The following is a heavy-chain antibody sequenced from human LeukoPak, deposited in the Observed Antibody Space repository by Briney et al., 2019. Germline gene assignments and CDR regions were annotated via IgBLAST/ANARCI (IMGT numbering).Heavy chain of an antibody. CDR3: AKVPYSGSDNWFDP. D-gene: IGHD1-26*01. CDR2: ISGSGGST. J-gene: IGHJ5*02. Sequence: GGSLRLSCAASGFTFSSYAMSWVRQAPGKGLDWVSAISGSGGSTYYADSVKGRFTISRDNSKNTLYLQMNILRAEDTAVYYCAKVPYSGSDNWFDPWGQGTLVTVSS. V-gene: IGHV3-23*01. CDR1: GFTFSSYA.